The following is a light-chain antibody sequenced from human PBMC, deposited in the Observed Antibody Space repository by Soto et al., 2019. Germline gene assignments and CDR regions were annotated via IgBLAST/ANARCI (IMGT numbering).Light chain of an antibody. Sequence: EIVMTQSPATLSVSPGERATLSSSASQRVSSNLAWYQQKPGQAPRLLIYGASTRATGIPATFSGSGSGTEFSLLISSMQSEDFAVYYCQQYNSDRTFGQGTKVEI. CDR1: QRVSSN. J-gene: IGKJ1*01. CDR3: QQYNSDRT. V-gene: IGKV3-15*01. CDR2: GAS.